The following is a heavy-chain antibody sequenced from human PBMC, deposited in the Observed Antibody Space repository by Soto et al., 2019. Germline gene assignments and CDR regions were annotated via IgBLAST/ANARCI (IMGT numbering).Heavy chain of an antibody. CDR1: GITLDSAW. J-gene: IGHJ4*02. CDR2: AKRKAAGGAI. V-gene: IGHV3-15*01. Sequence: EVQLVESGGGLVKPGESLRLSCAASGITLDSAWVNWVRQAPGKGLEWVAQAKRKAAGGAIDYAAPVKGRFSISRDDSKNMAYLQMNSLKIEDTALYYCTTGYGSDWYGWGQGTLVTVSS. CDR3: TTGYGSDWYG. D-gene: IGHD6-19*01.